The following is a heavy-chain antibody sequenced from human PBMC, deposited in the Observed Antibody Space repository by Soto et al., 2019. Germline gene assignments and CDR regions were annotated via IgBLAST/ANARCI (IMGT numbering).Heavy chain of an antibody. V-gene: IGHV2-5*02. Sequence: QITLKESGPTLVKPTQTLTLTCTFSGFSLSTSGVGVGWIRQPPGKALEWLALIYWDDDKRYSTPSLKSRLTITKDTSKTQVVLTMTNVNPEDTATYYCAHRITAAGGRDYWGQGTLVTVSS. D-gene: IGHD3-16*01. CDR2: IYWDDDK. CDR3: AHRITAAGGRDY. J-gene: IGHJ4*02. CDR1: GFSLSTSGVG.